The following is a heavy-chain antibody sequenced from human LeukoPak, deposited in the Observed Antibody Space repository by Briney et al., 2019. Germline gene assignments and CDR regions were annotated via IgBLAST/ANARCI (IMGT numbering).Heavy chain of an antibody. V-gene: IGHV4-30-2*01. J-gene: IGHJ4*02. D-gene: IGHD2-21*02. CDR1: GGSISSGGYY. CDR3: AGLGAVVTPDY. Sequence: SQTLSLTCTVSGGSISSGGYYWSWIRQPPGKGLEWIGEINHSGSTNYNPSLKSRVTISVDTSKNQFSLKLSSVTAADTAVYYCAGLGAVVTPDYWGQGTLVTVSS. CDR2: INHSGST.